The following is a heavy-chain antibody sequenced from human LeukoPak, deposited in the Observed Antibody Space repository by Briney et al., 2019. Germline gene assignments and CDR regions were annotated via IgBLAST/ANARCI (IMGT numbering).Heavy chain of an antibody. D-gene: IGHD6-13*01. CDR2: IIPIFGTA. CDR1: GGTFSSYA. J-gene: IGHJ4*02. Sequence: GASVKVSCKASGGTFSSYAISWVRQAPGQGLEWMGGIIPIFGTANYAQKFQGRVTITADKSTTTVYLELSSLRSEDTAVFYCARELLHTNSWYNSAPFDLWGQGTLVTVSS. V-gene: IGHV1-69*06. CDR3: ARELLHTNSWYNSAPFDL.